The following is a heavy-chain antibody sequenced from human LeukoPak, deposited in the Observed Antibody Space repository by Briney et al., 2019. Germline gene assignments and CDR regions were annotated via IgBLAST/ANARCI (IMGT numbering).Heavy chain of an antibody. J-gene: IGHJ5*02. CDR2: IIDTGST. Sequence: SETLSLTCTVSGGSFSSYYWTWIRQPPGKGLEWIGYIIDTGSTNYKPSLKTRLTMSVDVSKNQISLKLSSVTAADTAVYYCARSSLTGGWFDPWGQGTLVTVSS. CDR3: ARSSLTGGWFDP. V-gene: IGHV4-59*01. D-gene: IGHD7-27*01. CDR1: GGSFSSYY.